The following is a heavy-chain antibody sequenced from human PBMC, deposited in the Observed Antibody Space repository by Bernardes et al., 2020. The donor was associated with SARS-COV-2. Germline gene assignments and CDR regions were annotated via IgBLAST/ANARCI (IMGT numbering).Heavy chain of an antibody. Sequence: ASVKFSCKASGYTLTDYYMHWVRQAPVQGLEWMGWINPHSGGTNYAQKFQGRVTVTRDTSISTAYMELSRLTSDDTAVYYCARDLDRLYSGSRTDAFDIWGQGTMVTVSS. D-gene: IGHD1-26*01. CDR3: ARDLDRLYSGSRTDAFDI. CDR1: GYTLTDYY. V-gene: IGHV1-2*02. J-gene: IGHJ3*02. CDR2: INPHSGGT.